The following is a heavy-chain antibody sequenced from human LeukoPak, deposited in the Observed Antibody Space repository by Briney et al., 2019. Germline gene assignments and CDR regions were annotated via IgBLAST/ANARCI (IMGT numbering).Heavy chain of an antibody. Sequence: SETLSLTCAVSGGSISSDSWSWIRQPPGKGLEWIGYIYYSGSTYYSGSTHYKLSLKSRATISVDTSKNQFSLKLSSVTAADTAVYYCARAISAPTILYYYYYYYMDVWGKGTTVTISS. CDR1: GGSISSDS. D-gene: IGHD2-2*01. J-gene: IGHJ6*03. V-gene: IGHV4-59*01. CDR3: ARAISAPTILYYYYYYYMDV. CDR2: IYYSGSTYYSGST.